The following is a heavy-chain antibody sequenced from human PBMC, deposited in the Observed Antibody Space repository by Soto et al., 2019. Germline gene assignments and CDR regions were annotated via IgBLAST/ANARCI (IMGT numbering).Heavy chain of an antibody. CDR1: GFTFSTYA. CDR3: ASQNCNRGSSYWAFFDS. D-gene: IGHD2-15*01. Sequence: PGGSLSLSCAASGFTFSTYAMYWVRQAPGKGLEWVAVISFDGSNKFYADSVRGRFTISRDNSKNTLYLRMHSLRAEDTAVYYCASQNCNRGSSYWAFFDSWGQGTLVTVSS. CDR2: ISFDGSNK. V-gene: IGHV3-30*03. J-gene: IGHJ4*02.